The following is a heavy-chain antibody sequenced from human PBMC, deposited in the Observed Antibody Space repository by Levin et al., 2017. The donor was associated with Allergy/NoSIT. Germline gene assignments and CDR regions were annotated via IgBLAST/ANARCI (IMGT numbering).Heavy chain of an antibody. V-gene: IGHV4-59*01. Sequence: NPSETLSLTCTVSGGSISSYYWSWIRQPPGKGLEWIGYIYYSGSTDYNPSLNSRVIISVDTSKNQFSLKLRSVTAADTAVYYCARAGHYGYYFEYWGQGTLVTVSS. D-gene: IGHD3-10*01. CDR2: IYYSGST. J-gene: IGHJ4*02. CDR3: ARAGHYGYYFEY. CDR1: GGSISSYY.